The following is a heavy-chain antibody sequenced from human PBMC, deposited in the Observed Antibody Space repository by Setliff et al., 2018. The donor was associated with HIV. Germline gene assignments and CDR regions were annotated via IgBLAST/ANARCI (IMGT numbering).Heavy chain of an antibody. Sequence: PGGSLRLSCADSGFTFSSYEMNWVHQAPGEGLVWVARINGDGRDTSYLDSVKGRFIISRDNARNTLHLQMNSLRAEDTAVYYCARDLPSVPELFDYWGQGTLVTVSS. D-gene: IGHD3-10*01. J-gene: IGHJ4*02. CDR1: GFTFSSYE. CDR3: ARDLPSVPELFDY. V-gene: IGHV3-74*01. CDR2: INGDGRDT.